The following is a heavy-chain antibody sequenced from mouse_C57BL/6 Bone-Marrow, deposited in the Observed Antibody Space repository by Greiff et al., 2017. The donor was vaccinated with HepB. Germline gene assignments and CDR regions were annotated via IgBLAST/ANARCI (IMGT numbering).Heavy chain of an antibody. CDR1: GYSFTGYF. CDR3: ARYGYFDY. D-gene: IGHD1-1*02. J-gene: IGHJ2*01. Sequence: EVKLVESGPELVKPGDSVKISCKASGYSFTGYFMNWVMQSHGKSLEWIGRINPYNGDTFYNQKFKGKATLTVDKSSSTAHMELRSLTSEDSAVYYCARYGYFDYWGQGTTLTVSS. V-gene: IGHV1-20*01. CDR2: INPYNGDT.